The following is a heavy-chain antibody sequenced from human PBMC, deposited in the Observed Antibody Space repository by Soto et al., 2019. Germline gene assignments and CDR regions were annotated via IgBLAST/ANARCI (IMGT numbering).Heavy chain of an antibody. Sequence: SVKVSCKASGFTFTSSAVQWVRQARGQRLEWIGWIVVGSGNTNYAQKFQARVTITRDMSTSTAYMELSSLRSEDTAVYYCAADRFWGPDYYYGMDVWGQGTTVTVSS. D-gene: IGHD3-16*01. V-gene: IGHV1-58*01. CDR2: IVVGSGNT. J-gene: IGHJ6*02. CDR1: GFTFTSSA. CDR3: AADRFWGPDYYYGMDV.